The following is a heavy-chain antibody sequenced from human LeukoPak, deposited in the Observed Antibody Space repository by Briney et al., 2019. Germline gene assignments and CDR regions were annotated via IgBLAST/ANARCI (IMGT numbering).Heavy chain of an antibody. D-gene: IGHD6-6*01. V-gene: IGHV4-4*07. Sequence: SETLSLTCTVSGGSISSYYWSWIRQPAGKGLEWIGRIYTSGSTNYNPSLKSRVTMSVDTSKNQFSLKLSSVTAADTAVYYCASGDFRSSSLDYWGQGTLVTVSS. CDR3: ASGDFRSSSLDY. J-gene: IGHJ4*02. CDR1: GGSISSYY. CDR2: IYTSGST.